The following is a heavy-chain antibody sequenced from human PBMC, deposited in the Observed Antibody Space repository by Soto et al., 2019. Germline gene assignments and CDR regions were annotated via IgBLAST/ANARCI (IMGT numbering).Heavy chain of an antibody. D-gene: IGHD3-16*01. J-gene: IGHJ6*02. V-gene: IGHV3-30*03. Sequence: QVQLVESGGGVVQPGRSLRLSCAASGFTFSSYGMHWVRQAPGKGLEWVAVISYDGSKKYYADSVKGRFTISRDNSNNTLYLQMNSLRAEDTAVYYCAGARGRKYYYYGMDVWGQGTTVTVSS. CDR2: ISYDGSKK. CDR3: AGARGRKYYYYGMDV. CDR1: GFTFSSYG.